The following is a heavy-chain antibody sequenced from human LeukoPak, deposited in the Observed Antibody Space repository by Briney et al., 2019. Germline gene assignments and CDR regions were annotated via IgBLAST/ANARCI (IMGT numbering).Heavy chain of an antibody. CDR1: GYTFTSYD. J-gene: IGHJ4*02. V-gene: IGHV1-8*01. Sequence: ASVKVSCKASGYTFTSYDINWVRQATGQGLEWMGWMNSNSGNTGYAQKFQGRVTMTRNTSISTAYMELSSLRSEDTAVYYCARSIAVAGNLDYWGQGTLVTVSS. D-gene: IGHD6-19*01. CDR2: MNSNSGNT. CDR3: ARSIAVAGNLDY.